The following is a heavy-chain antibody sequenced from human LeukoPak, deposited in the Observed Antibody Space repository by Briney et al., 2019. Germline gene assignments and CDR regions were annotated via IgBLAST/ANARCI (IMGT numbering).Heavy chain of an antibody. D-gene: IGHD3-10*01. CDR3: AGHILLRGEII. CDR1: GGSISSSSYY. CDR2: IYYSGIT. Sequence: PSETLSLTCTVSGGSISSSSYYWGWIRQPPGKGLEWIGSIYYSGITYYNPSLKSRVTMSLDTSKNQLSLKLSSVTAADTAVYYCAGHILLRGEIIWGQGTLVTVSS. V-gene: IGHV4-39*01. J-gene: IGHJ4*02.